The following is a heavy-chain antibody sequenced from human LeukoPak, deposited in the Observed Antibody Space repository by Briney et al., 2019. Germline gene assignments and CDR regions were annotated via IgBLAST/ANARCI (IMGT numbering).Heavy chain of an antibody. CDR2: IYYSGST. Sequence: SETLSLTCTVSGGSISSSSYYWGWIRQPPGKGLEWIGSIYYSGSTYYNPSLKSRVTISVDTSKNQFSLKLSSVTAADTAVYYCASYFDCGDYWGQGTLVTVSS. CDR3: ASYFDCGDY. D-gene: IGHD2-21*02. V-gene: IGHV4-39*01. CDR1: GGSISSSSYY. J-gene: IGHJ4*02.